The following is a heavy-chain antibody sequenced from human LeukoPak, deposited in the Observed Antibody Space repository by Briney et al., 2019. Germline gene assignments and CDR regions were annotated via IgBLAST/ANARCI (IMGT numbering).Heavy chain of an antibody. CDR3: ARDRTTSHFDY. J-gene: IGHJ4*02. D-gene: IGHD4-17*01. Sequence: PSETLSLTCTVSGGSISSYYWSWIRQPPGKGLEWIGYIYYSGSTNHNPSLKSRVTISVDTSKNQFSLKLSSVTAADTAVYYCARDRTTSHFDYWGQGTLVTVSS. CDR1: GGSISSYY. V-gene: IGHV4-59*01. CDR2: IYYSGST.